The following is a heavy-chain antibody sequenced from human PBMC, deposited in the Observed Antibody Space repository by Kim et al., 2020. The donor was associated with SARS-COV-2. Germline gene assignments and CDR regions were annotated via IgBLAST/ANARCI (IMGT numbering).Heavy chain of an antibody. V-gene: IGHV4-34*01. CDR3: ARVSSYMDFDY. Sequence: DYNASHKCRVTITVDTSKKQFSLKLSSVTAADTAVYYCARVSSYMDFDYWGQGTLVTVSS. J-gene: IGHJ4*02.